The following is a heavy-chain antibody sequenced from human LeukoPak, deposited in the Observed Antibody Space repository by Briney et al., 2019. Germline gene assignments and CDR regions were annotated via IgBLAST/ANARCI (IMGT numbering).Heavy chain of an antibody. V-gene: IGHV1-46*01. CDR1: GYTFTNYH. D-gene: IGHD2-15*01. Sequence: ASVKVSCEASGYTFTNYHLHWVRQAPGQGLEWMGIINPSGGSTSYAQKFQDRVTMTRDTSTSTVYMELNSLRSEDTAVYYCARATWYGGSPSGAFDIWGQGTMVTVSS. J-gene: IGHJ3*02. CDR2: INPSGGST. CDR3: ARATWYGGSPSGAFDI.